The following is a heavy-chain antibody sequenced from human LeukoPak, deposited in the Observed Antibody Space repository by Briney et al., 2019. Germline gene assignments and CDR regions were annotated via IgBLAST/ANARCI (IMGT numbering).Heavy chain of an antibody. CDR1: GFTFSSYS. D-gene: IGHD6-13*01. V-gene: IGHV3-21*01. CDR2: ISSSSSYI. J-gene: IGHJ4*02. CDR3: VGCSWSAGFLDY. Sequence: PGGSLRLSCAASGFTFSSYSMNWVRQAPGKGLEWVSSISSSSSYIYYADSVKGRFTISRDNAKNSLYLQMNSLRAEDTAVYYCVGCSWSAGFLDYWGQGTLVTVSS.